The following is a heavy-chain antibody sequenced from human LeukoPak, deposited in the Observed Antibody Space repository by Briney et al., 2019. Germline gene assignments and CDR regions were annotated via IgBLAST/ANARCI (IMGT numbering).Heavy chain of an antibody. J-gene: IGHJ4*02. D-gene: IGHD4-23*01. CDR3: GRVAYGNSWYVDY. Sequence: PGGSLRLSCAASGFTFSSYSMNWVRQAPGKGLEWVSSISSSSSYIYYADSVKGRFTISRDNAKNTLSLQMNSLRAEDTAVYYCGRVAYGNSWYVDYWGQGTLVTVSS. CDR1: GFTFSSYS. V-gene: IGHV3-21*01. CDR2: ISSSSSYI.